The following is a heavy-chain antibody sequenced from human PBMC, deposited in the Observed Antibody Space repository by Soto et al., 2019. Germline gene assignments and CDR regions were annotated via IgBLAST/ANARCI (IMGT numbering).Heavy chain of an antibody. CDR1: GYSFTTYS. Sequence: GESLKISCKGSGYSFTTYSIGWVREMPGKGLEGMGIIYPGDSDTRYSPPVQGQVTISADNSIITAYMPWRSLRASDTAMYYCQRASWKFEDTYHFDNWGQVTVVTIFS. CDR2: IYPGDSDT. D-gene: IGHD1-1*01. J-gene: IGHJ4*02. CDR3: QRASWKFEDTYHFDN. V-gene: IGHV5-51*01.